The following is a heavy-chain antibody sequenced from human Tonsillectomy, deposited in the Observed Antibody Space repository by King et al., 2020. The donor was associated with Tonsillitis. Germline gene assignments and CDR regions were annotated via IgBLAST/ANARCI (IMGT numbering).Heavy chain of an antibody. CDR2: ISYDGSNK. D-gene: IGHD4-17*01. Sequence: VQLVESGGGVVQPGRSLRLSCAASGFSFSTYGMHWVRQAPGKGLEWVAVISYDGSNKYYAASVKGRFTISRDNSKNTLYLQMNSLRAEDTAVYYCAGDALDYGDLHDAFDIWGQGTLVTVSS. J-gene: IGHJ3*02. CDR3: AGDALDYGDLHDAFDI. CDR1: GFSFSTYG. V-gene: IGHV3-30*03.